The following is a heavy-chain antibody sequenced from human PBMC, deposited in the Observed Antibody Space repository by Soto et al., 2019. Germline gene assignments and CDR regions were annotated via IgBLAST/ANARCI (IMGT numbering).Heavy chain of an antibody. CDR3: ARDSSSWYSPRNHGMDV. D-gene: IGHD6-13*01. CDR1: GYTFTGYY. Sequence: ASVKVSCKASGYTFTGYYMHWVRQAPGQGLEWMGWINPNSGGTNYAQKFQGWVTMTRDTSISTAYMELSRLRSDDTAVYYCARDSSSWYSPRNHGMDVWGQGTTVTVSS. J-gene: IGHJ6*02. CDR2: INPNSGGT. V-gene: IGHV1-2*04.